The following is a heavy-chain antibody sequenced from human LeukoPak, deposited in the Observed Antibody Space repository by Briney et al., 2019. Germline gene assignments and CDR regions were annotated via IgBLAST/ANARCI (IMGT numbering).Heavy chain of an antibody. CDR1: GFTVSSNY. CDR2: IYSGGST. J-gene: IGHJ3*02. D-gene: IGHD3-9*01. CDR3: ARSSHYDILTGYSEEDAFDI. V-gene: IGHV3-53*01. Sequence: GGSLRLSCAASGFTVSSNYMSWVRQAPGKGLEWVTVIYSGGSTDYADSVKGRFTISRDTSKNTLYLQMNSLRVEDTAVYYCARSSHYDILTGYSEEDAFDIWGQGTMVTVSS.